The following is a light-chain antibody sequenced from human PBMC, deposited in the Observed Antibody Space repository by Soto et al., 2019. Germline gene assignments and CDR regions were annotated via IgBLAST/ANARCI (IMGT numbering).Light chain of an antibody. J-gene: IGKJ1*01. Sequence: EIVLTQSPGTLSLSPGERATLSCRASQSVSNNYLAWYQQKPGQAPRRLIFGASGRATGIPDRFSGSGSGTDFTLTISRLEPEDFAVYYCQQYGTSPTCGQGT. V-gene: IGKV3-20*01. CDR2: GAS. CDR1: QSVSNNY. CDR3: QQYGTSPT.